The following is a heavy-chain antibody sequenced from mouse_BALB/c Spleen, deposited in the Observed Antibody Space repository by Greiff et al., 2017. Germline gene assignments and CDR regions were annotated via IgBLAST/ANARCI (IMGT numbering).Heavy chain of an antibody. V-gene: IGHV3-6*02. CDR1: GYSITSGYY. Sequence: EVKLEESGPGLVQPSQSLSLTCSVTGYSITSGYYWNWIRQFPGNKLEWMGYISYDGSNNYNPSLKNRISITRDTSKNQFFLKLNSVTTEDTATYYCARDGYDVSWFAYWGQGTLVTVSA. CDR3: ARDGYDVSWFAY. D-gene: IGHD2-2*01. CDR2: ISYDGSN. J-gene: IGHJ3*01.